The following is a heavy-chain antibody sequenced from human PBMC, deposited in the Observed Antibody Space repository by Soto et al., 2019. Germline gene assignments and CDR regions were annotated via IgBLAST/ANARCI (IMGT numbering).Heavy chain of an antibody. CDR3: TTEGYCSGGSCFQLRYYYYYGMDV. J-gene: IGHJ6*02. Sequence: GGSLRLSCAASGFTFSNAWMNWVRQAPGKGLEWVGRIKSKTDGGTTDYAAPVKGRFTISRDDSKNTVYLQMNSLKTEDTAVYYCTTEGYCSGGSCFQLRYYYYYGMDVWGQGTTVTVSS. CDR2: IKSKTDGGTT. V-gene: IGHV3-15*07. CDR1: GFTFSNAW. D-gene: IGHD2-15*01.